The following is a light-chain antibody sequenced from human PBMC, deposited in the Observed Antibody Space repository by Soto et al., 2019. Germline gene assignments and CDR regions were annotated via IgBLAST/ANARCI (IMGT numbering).Light chain of an antibody. CDR1: QDISNY. V-gene: IGKV1-33*01. Sequence: DIQMTQSPSSLCASVGDRVTLTCQASQDISNYLNWYQQKPGKAPKLLIYDASNLETGVPSRFSGSGSGTDFTFTISSLQTDDFSTYYCQQYHSYWTFGQGTKVDIK. CDR2: DAS. CDR3: QQYHSYWT. J-gene: IGKJ1*01.